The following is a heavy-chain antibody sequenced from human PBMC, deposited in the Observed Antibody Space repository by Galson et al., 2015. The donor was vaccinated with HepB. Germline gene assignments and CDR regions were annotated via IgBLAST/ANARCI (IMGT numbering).Heavy chain of an antibody. J-gene: IGHJ5*02. CDR2: INAGNGNT. V-gene: IGHV1-3*01. CDR1: GYTFTSYA. Sequence: SVKVSCKASGYTFTSYAMHWVRQAPGQRLEWMGWINAGNGNTKYSQKFQGRVTITRDTSASTAYMELSSLRSEGTAVYYCAREYCGGDCYSGWFDPWGQGTLVTVSS. D-gene: IGHD2-21*02. CDR3: AREYCGGDCYSGWFDP.